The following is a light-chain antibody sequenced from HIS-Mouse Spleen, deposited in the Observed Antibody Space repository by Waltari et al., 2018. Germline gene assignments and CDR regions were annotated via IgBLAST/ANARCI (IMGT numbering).Light chain of an antibody. CDR3: SSYTSSSTQV. J-gene: IGLJ3*02. CDR1: SSDVGGYNY. CDR2: DFS. Sequence: QSALTQPASVSGSPGQSITISCTGTSSDVGGYNYVSWYQQHPGKAPNLMIYDFSNRPSGVSNRFSGSKSGNTASLTISGLQAEDEADYYCSSYTSSSTQVFGGGTKLTVL. V-gene: IGLV2-14*03.